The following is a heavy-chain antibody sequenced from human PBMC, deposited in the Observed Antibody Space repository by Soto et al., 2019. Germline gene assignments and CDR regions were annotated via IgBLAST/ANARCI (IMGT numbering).Heavy chain of an antibody. CDR3: ARVVRFGTPTGYFDL. CDR2: TRNKANSYTT. J-gene: IGHJ2*01. CDR1: GFTFSDHY. D-gene: IGHD3-10*01. V-gene: IGHV3-72*01. Sequence: EVQLVESGGGLVQPGGSLRLSCAASGFTFSDHYMDWVRQAPEKGLEWVGRTRNKANSYTTEYAASVKGRFTISRDDSKNSLYLQMNSLKTEDTAVYYCARVVRFGTPTGYFDLWCRGTLVTVSS.